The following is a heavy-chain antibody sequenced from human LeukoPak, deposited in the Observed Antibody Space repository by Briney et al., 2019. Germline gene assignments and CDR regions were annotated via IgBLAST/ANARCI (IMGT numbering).Heavy chain of an antibody. CDR1: GGTFSSYA. CDR2: IIPIFGTA. V-gene: IGHV1-69*13. J-gene: IGHJ4*02. Sequence: GASVKVSCKASGGTFSSYAISWVRQAPGQGLEWMGGIIPIFGTANYAQKFQGRVTITADESTSTAYMELSSLRSEDTAVYYCAKDKAGSTAYYFDYWGQGTLVTVSS. D-gene: IGHD3-10*01. CDR3: AKDKAGSTAYYFDY.